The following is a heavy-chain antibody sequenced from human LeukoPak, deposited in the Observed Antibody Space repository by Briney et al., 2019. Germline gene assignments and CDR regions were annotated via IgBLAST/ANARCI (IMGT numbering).Heavy chain of an antibody. D-gene: IGHD2-2*01. Sequence: PSETLSLTCTVSGGSISSSSYYWGWIRQPPGKGLEWIGSIYHSGSTNYNPSLKSRVTISVDKSKNQFSLKLSSVTAADTAVYYCARQDWTWVVPAANPYFDYWGQGTLVTVSS. CDR3: ARQDWTWVVPAANPYFDY. CDR1: GGSISSSSYY. V-gene: IGHV4-39*07. CDR2: IYHSGST. J-gene: IGHJ4*02.